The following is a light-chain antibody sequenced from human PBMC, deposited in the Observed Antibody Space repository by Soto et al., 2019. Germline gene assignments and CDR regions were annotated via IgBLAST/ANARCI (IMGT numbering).Light chain of an antibody. CDR3: QQYNSYPYT. Sequence: DFRMTQSPSTLSASVGDRVTITCRASQSISSWLAWYQQKPGKAPKVLIYKASTLESGVPSRFSGSGSGTEFTLTISSLQPDDFATYYCQQYNSYPYTFGQGTKLEIK. CDR1: QSISSW. J-gene: IGKJ2*01. CDR2: KAS. V-gene: IGKV1-5*03.